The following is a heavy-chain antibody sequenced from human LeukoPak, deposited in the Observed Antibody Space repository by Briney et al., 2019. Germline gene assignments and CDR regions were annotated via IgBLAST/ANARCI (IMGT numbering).Heavy chain of an antibody. CDR2: INHSGST. D-gene: IGHD3-9*01. Sequence: SETLSLTCAVYGGSFSGYYWSWIRQPPGKGLEWIGEINHSGSTNYNPSLKSRVTISVDTSKNQFSLKLSSVTAADTAVYYCARSDWEGLALEYWGRGTLDT. CDR3: ARSDWEGLALEY. V-gene: IGHV4-34*01. CDR1: GGSFSGYY. J-gene: IGHJ4*02.